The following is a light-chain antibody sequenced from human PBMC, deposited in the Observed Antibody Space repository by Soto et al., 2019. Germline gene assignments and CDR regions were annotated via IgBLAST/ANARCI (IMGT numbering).Light chain of an antibody. CDR1: SSDVGGYNY. J-gene: IGLJ1*01. Sequence: QSALTQPASVSGSPGQSITISCTGTSSDVGGYNYVSWYQQHPGNAPKLMISEVTTRPSGVSDRFSGSKSDNTASLTISGLQAEDEADYYCSSYTSTRTYVFGTGTMVTGL. V-gene: IGLV2-14*01. CDR3: SSYTSTRTYV. CDR2: EVT.